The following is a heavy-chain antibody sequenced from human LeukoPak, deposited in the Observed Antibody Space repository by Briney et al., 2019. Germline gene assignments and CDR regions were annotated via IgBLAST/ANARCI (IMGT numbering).Heavy chain of an antibody. CDR3: ARDTSDYSGYGLFDY. V-gene: IGHV3-74*01. CDR2: INSDGSST. D-gene: IGHD5-12*01. Sequence: GGSLRPSCAASGFTFSSYWMHWVRQAPGKGLVWVSRINSDGSSTSYADSVKGRFTISRDNAKNTLYLQMNSLRAEDTAVYYCARDTSDYSGYGLFDYWGQGTLVTVSS. J-gene: IGHJ4*02. CDR1: GFTFSSYW.